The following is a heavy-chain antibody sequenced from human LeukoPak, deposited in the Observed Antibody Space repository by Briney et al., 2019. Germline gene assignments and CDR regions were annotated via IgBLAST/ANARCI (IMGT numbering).Heavy chain of an antibody. D-gene: IGHD6-13*01. CDR1: GGSISSYY. Sequence: SETLSLTCTVSGGSISSYYWSWIRQPPGKGLEWIGYIYYSGSTNYNPSLKSRVTISVDTSKNQFSLKLSSATAADTAVYYCARGLAAAGIVWGQGTLVTVSS. CDR3: ARGLAAAGIV. J-gene: IGHJ4*02. CDR2: IYYSGST. V-gene: IGHV4-59*01.